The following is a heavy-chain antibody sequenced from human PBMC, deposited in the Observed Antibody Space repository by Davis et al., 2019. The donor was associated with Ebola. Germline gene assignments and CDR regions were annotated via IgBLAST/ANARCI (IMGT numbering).Heavy chain of an antibody. V-gene: IGHV3-21*01. Sequence: GESLKISCVASGFTFSRYDMNWVRQAPGKGLEWVSSISSSDTYIHYADSVKGRFTISRDNAKSSLYLQLNSLTAEDTAVYYCARGQLMDYGDYLDYWGQGTLVTVSS. CDR2: ISSSDTYI. CDR3: ARGQLMDYGDYLDY. CDR1: GFTFSRYD. D-gene: IGHD4-17*01. J-gene: IGHJ4*02.